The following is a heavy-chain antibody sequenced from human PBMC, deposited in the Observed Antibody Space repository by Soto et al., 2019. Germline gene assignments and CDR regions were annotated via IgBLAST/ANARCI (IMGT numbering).Heavy chain of an antibody. Sequence: HPGGSLRLSCAASGFSFSSYGMHWVRQAPGKGLEWVAVISYDGSNKYYADSVKGRFTISRDNSKNTLHLQMNSLRAEDTAVYYCARDSSSLDYGMDVWGQGTTVTVSS. CDR2: ISYDGSNK. CDR3: ARDSSSLDYGMDV. D-gene: IGHD6-13*01. V-gene: IGHV3-30*03. CDR1: GFSFSSYG. J-gene: IGHJ6*02.